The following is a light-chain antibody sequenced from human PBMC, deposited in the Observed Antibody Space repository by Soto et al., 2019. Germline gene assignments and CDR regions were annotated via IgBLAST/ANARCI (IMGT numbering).Light chain of an antibody. CDR1: QSLTNNY. V-gene: IGKV3-20*01. Sequence: EIVLTQSPGTLSLSPGERATLSCRASQSLTNNYLAWHQQKPGQAPRLLIYAASSRATGIPDRFSGSGSETDFTLTISRLEPEDFAVYYCQQYGSSLPVTFGGGTNVEIK. CDR2: AAS. J-gene: IGKJ4*01. CDR3: QQYGSSLPVT.